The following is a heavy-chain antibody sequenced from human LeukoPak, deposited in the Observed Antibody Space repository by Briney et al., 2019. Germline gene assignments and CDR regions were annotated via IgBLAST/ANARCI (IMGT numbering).Heavy chain of an antibody. CDR1: GGSISSGSYY. CDR2: IYTSGST. CDR3: ARGGKWSGWSTDRLVY. V-gene: IGHV4-61*02. Sequence: KPSETLSLTCTVSGGSISSGSYYWSWIRQPAGKGLEWIGRIYTSGSTNYNPSLKSRVTISVDTSKNQFSLKLSSVTAADTAVYYCARGGKWSGWSTDRLVYWGQGTLVTVSS. D-gene: IGHD6-19*01. J-gene: IGHJ4*02.